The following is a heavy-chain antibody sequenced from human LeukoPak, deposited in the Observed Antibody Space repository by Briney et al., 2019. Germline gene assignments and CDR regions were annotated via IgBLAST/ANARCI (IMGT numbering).Heavy chain of an antibody. J-gene: IGHJ6*02. CDR2: INHSGST. CDR3: ARGPEGYYYGMDV. V-gene: IGHV4-34*01. Sequence: PSETLSLTCAVYGGSFSGYYWSWIRQPPGKGLEWIGEINHSGSTNYNPSLKSRVTISVDTSKNQFSLKLSSVTAADTAVYYCARGPEGYYYGMDVWGQGTTVTVSS. CDR1: GGSFSGYY.